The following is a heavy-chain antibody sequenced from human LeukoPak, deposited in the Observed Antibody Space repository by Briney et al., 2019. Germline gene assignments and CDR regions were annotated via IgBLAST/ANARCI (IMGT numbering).Heavy chain of an antibody. CDR2: ISHDGSNK. V-gene: IGHV3-30*04. D-gene: IGHD3/OR15-3a*01. Sequence: PGRSLRLSCAASGFTFSSYAMHWVRQAPGKGLEWVAVISHDGSNKYYADSVKGRFTISRDNSKNTLYLQMNSLRAEDTAVYYCARDWTHFDYWGQGTLVTVSS. CDR1: GFTFSSYA. CDR3: ARDWTHFDY. J-gene: IGHJ4*02.